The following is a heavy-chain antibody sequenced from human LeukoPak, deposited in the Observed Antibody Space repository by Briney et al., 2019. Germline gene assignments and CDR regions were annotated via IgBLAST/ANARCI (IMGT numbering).Heavy chain of an antibody. CDR2: ISWNSGSI. J-gene: IGHJ5*02. Sequence: GRSPRLSCAASGFTFDDYAMHWVRQAPGKGLEWVSGISWNSGSIGYADSVKGRFTISRDNAKNSLYLQMNSLRAEDTALYYCAKGDCGSSTSCYGLDPWGQGTLVTVS. D-gene: IGHD2-2*01. CDR3: AKGDCGSSTSCYGLDP. V-gene: IGHV3-9*01. CDR1: GFTFDDYA.